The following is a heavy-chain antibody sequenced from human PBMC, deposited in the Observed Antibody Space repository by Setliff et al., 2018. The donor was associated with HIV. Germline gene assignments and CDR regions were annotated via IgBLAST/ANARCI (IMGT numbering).Heavy chain of an antibody. J-gene: IGHJ6*03. V-gene: IGHV1-69*02. CDR1: RSTFNSHT. D-gene: IGHD3-3*01. CDR3: VRGVQSPPHYSYYYMDV. CDR2: IIPILGVA. Sequence: GASVKVSCKASRSTFNSHTINWVRQAPGQGLDWMGRIIPILGVANYAQRFQGEVTITADKPTSTAYMELTSLRFDDTAMYYCVRGVQSPPHYSYYYMDVWGEGTMVTVSS.